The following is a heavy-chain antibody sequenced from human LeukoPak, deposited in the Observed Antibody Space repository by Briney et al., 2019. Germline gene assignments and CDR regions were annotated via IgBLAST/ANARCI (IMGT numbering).Heavy chain of an antibody. V-gene: IGHV4-4*07. CDR2: IYTSGST. Sequence: SETLSLTCPVSGGSISSYYWSWIRQPAGKGLEWIGRIYTSGSTNYNPSLKSRVTMAVDTSKNQFSLKLSSVTAADTAVYYCARETRNGIAVAADYYYYGMDVWGQGTTVTVSS. CDR3: ARETRNGIAVAADYYYYGMDV. D-gene: IGHD6-19*01. CDR1: GGSISSYY. J-gene: IGHJ6*02.